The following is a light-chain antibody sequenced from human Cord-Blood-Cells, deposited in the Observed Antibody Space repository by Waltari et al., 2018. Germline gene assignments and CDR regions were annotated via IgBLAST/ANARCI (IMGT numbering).Light chain of an antibody. CDR2: QDS. V-gene: IGLV3-1*01. CDR1: KLGDKY. CDR3: QAWDSSPVV. J-gene: IGLJ2*01. Sequence: SYELTQPPSVSVSPGQTASITCSGDKLGDKYACGYQQKPVQSPVLVIYQDSKRPSGLPERFSGYNSENTATLTISGTQAMDEADYYCQAWDSSPVVFGGGTKLTVL.